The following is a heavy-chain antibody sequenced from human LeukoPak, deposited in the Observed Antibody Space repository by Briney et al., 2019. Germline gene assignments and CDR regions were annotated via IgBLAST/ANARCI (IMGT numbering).Heavy chain of an antibody. CDR3: ARETYCSGGSCYKGNAFDI. Sequence: SGGSLRLSCAASGFTFSYYEMNWVRQAPGKGLEWVSYISSSGSTTYYADSVKGRFTISRDNAKNSLYLQMNSLRAEDTAVYYCARETYCSGGSCYKGNAFDIWGQGTMVTVSS. J-gene: IGHJ3*02. V-gene: IGHV3-48*03. D-gene: IGHD2-15*01. CDR1: GFTFSYYE. CDR2: ISSSGSTT.